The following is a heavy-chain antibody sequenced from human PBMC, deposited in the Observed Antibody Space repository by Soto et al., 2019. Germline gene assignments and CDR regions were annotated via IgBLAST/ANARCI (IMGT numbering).Heavy chain of an antibody. CDR1: GGSFSGYY. J-gene: IGHJ5*02. CDR3: ARTPYNWNDSCWFDP. CDR2: INHSGST. Sequence: SETLSLTCAVYGGSFSGYYWSWIRQPPGKGLEWIGEINHSGSTNYNPSLKSRVTISVDTSKNQFSLKLSSVTAADTAVYYCARTPYNWNDSCWFDPWAQGTLVTVSS. V-gene: IGHV4-34*01. D-gene: IGHD1-1*01.